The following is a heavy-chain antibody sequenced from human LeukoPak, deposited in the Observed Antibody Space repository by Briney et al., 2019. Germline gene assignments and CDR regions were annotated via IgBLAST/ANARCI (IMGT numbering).Heavy chain of an antibody. D-gene: IGHD6-25*01. CDR2: IIPIFGKA. V-gene: IGHV1-69*05. CDR3: ARRSQRGFDP. J-gene: IGHJ5*02. CDR1: GGTFSSYA. Sequence: SVKVSCKASGGTFSSYAISWVRQAPGQGLEWMGRIIPIFGKANYAQKFQGRVTITTDESTSTAYMELSSRRSEDMAGYYCARRSQRGFDPWGQGTLVTVSS.